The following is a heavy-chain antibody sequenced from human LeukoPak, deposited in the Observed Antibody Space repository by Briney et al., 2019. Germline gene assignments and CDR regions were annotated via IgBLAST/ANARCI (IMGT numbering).Heavy chain of an antibody. CDR2: IYSGGST. J-gene: IGHJ5*02. Sequence: GGSLRLSSAASGFTVSSDYMSGVRQAPGKGLEWVSVIYSGGSTYYADSVKGRFTISRDKSKNTVYLQMNSLRFEDTAMYYCARNWFDPWGQGTLVTVSS. CDR3: ARNWFDP. CDR1: GFTVSSDY. V-gene: IGHV3-53*05.